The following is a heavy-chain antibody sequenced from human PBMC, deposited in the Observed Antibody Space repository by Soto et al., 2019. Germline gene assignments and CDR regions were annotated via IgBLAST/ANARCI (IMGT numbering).Heavy chain of an antibody. J-gene: IGHJ6*03. D-gene: IGHD3-3*01. CDR3: ARGDFWSGYFHYYYYYMDV. CDR1: GGSFSGYY. CDR2: INHSGST. V-gene: IGHV4-34*01. Sequence: QVQLQQWGAGLLKPSETLSLTCAVYGGSFSGYYWSWIRQPPGKGLGWIGEINHSGSTNYNPSLKSRVTISVDTSKNQFSLKLSSVTAADTAVYYCARGDFWSGYFHYYYYYMDVWGKGTTVTVSS.